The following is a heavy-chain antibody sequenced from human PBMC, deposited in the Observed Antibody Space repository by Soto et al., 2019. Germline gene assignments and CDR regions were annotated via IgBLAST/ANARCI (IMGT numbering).Heavy chain of an antibody. D-gene: IGHD2-15*01. Sequence: SLRLSCAASGFTFSSYGMHWVRQVPGKGLEWVAVISYDGSNKYYADSVKGRFTISRDNSKNTLYLQMNSLRAEDTAVYYCAKDRTPWRNYGMDVWGQGTTVTVSS. CDR1: GFTFSSYG. CDR2: ISYDGSNK. J-gene: IGHJ6*02. V-gene: IGHV3-30*18. CDR3: AKDRTPWRNYGMDV.